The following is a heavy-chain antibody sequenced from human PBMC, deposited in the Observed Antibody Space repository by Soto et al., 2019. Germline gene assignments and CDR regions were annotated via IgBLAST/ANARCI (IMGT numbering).Heavy chain of an antibody. CDR2: ISAYNGNT. CDR1: GYTFTSYG. Sequence: QVPLVQSGAEVKKPGASVKVSCKASGYTFTSYGISWVRQAPGQGLEWMGWISAYNGNTNYAQKLQGRVTMTTDTSTSTAYMELRSLRSDDTAVYYCARDLGDYIWGSYHTGFDYWGQGTLVTVSS. J-gene: IGHJ4*02. V-gene: IGHV1-18*01. D-gene: IGHD3-16*02. CDR3: ARDLGDYIWGSYHTGFDY.